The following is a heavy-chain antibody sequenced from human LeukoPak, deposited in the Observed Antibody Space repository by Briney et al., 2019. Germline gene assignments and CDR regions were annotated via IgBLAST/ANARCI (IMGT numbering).Heavy chain of an antibody. V-gene: IGHV4-39*01. D-gene: IGHD1-26*01. Sequence: SETLSLTCTVSGGSISSSSYYWGWIRRPPGKGLEWIGSIYYSGSTYYNPSLKSRVTISVDTSKNQFSLKLSSVTAADTAVYYCAGASPRGGANAFDIWGQGTMVTVSS. CDR1: GGSISSSSYY. CDR3: AGASPRGGANAFDI. J-gene: IGHJ3*02. CDR2: IYYSGST.